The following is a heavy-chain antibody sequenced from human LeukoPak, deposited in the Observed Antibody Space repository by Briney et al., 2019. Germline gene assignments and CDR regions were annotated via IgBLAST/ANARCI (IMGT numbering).Heavy chain of an antibody. CDR2: VRGDGDGT. Sequence: TGGSLRLSCAASGFTLDDYTMHWVRQAPGKGLEWVSVVRGDGDGTYYADSVEGRFTISRDNSKNSLYPQMDSLRTEDTALYYCAKDFSRSWWYGMDVWGQGITVTVSS. CDR1: GFTLDDYT. J-gene: IGHJ6*02. CDR3: AKDFSRSWWYGMDV. V-gene: IGHV3-43*01. D-gene: IGHD2-15*01.